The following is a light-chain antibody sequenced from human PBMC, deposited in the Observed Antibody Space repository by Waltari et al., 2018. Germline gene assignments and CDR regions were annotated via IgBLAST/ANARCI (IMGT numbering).Light chain of an antibody. V-gene: IGLV1-44*01. CDR2: TND. CDR3: ATWDDSLNGPV. CDR1: RANIGANN. Sequence: QSVLIQPPSASATPGQSVYISCSGSRANIGANNVNWYHQVPGAAPKLLFYTNDQRPSGVSDRVSAFKSGTSASLGISGLQSEDEGDYYCATWDDSLNGPVFGGGTKLTVL. J-gene: IGLJ2*01.